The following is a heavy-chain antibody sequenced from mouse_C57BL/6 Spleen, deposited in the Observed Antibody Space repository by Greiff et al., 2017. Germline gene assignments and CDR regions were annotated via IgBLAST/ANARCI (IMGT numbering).Heavy chain of an antibody. CDR1: GYSITSGYY. CDR3: ASDEGGIYYGTFFGY. Sequence: VQLKESGPGLVKPSQSLSLTCSVTGYSITSGYYWNWIRQFPGNKLEWMGYISYDGSNNYNPSLKNRITITRDTSKDQFFLKLNSVTTEDTATYYGASDEGGIYYGTFFGYWGQGTTLTVSS. V-gene: IGHV3-6*01. J-gene: IGHJ2*01. CDR2: ISYDGSN. D-gene: IGHD2-1*01.